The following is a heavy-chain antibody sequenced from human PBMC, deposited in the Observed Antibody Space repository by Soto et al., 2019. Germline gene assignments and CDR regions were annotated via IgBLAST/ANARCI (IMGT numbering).Heavy chain of an antibody. CDR2: IRENSGST. CDR1: GVTLSTYA. J-gene: IGHJ5*02. CDR3: AKCQVVPGVSGWCNYVDP. V-gene: IGHV3-23*01. Sequence: EVQLLESGGDLVQPGGSLRLSCAASGVTLSTYAMNWVRQAPGKGLEWVSSIRENSGSTDYADSVKGRFTISRDNSKTTLYLQMSSLSADDTAVYYCAKCQVVPGVSGWCNYVDPWGQGTLVTVSS. D-gene: IGHD2-2*01.